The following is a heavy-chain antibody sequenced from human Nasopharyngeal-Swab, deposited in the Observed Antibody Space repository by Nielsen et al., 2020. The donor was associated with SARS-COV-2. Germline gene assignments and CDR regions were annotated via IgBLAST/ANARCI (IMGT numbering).Heavy chain of an antibody. CDR2: INADGSST. J-gene: IGHJ4*02. Sequence: GESLKISCAASGFTFSSYWMHWVRQAPGEGLVWVSRINADGSSTTYADSLKGRFTISSDNAKNTLYLQMNSLRAEDTAVYYCTRAGYYRNDYWGQGTLVTVSS. CDR3: TRAGYYRNDY. CDR1: GFTFSSYW. V-gene: IGHV3-74*03. D-gene: IGHD5-18*01.